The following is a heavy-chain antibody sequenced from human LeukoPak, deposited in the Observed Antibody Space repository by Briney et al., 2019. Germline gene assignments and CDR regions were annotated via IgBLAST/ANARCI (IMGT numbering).Heavy chain of an antibody. CDR1: GGSISSYY. V-gene: IGHV4-4*07. J-gene: IGHJ2*01. D-gene: IGHD2-15*01. CDR2: IYTSGST. CDR3: ARAPRILSDATIRVANDWYFDL. Sequence: SETLSLTCTVSGGSISSYYWSWIRQPAGKGLEWIGRIYTSGSTNYNPSLKSRVTMSVDTSKNQFSLKLSSVTAADTAVYYCARAPRILSDATIRVANDWYFDLWGRGTLVTVSS.